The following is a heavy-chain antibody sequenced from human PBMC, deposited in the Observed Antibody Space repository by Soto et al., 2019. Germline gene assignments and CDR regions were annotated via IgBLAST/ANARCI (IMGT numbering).Heavy chain of an antibody. Sequence: QITLKESGPTLVKPTQTLTLTCTFSGFSLTTTGVGVGWIRQPPGKALECLALIYWDDDKRYSPSLKSRLTITKDTSKNQVVLTMTNMDPVDTATYYCAHRLCDNRCYWDVGYFDFWGQGTLVTVSS. CDR2: IYWDDDK. D-gene: IGHD2-15*01. J-gene: IGHJ4*02. V-gene: IGHV2-5*02. CDR1: GFSLTTTGVG. CDR3: AHRLCDNRCYWDVGYFDF.